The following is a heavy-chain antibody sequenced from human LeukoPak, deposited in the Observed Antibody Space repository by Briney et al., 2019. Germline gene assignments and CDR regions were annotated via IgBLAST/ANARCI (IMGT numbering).Heavy chain of an antibody. J-gene: IGHJ6*02. D-gene: IGHD3-9*01. CDR1: GFTFSSYA. CDR2: ISGSGGST. Sequence: GGSLRLSCAASGFTFSSYAMSWFRQAPGKGLEWVSAISGSGGSTYYADSVKGRFTISRDNSKNTLYLQMNSLRAEDTAVYFCAKDPSFDSYYYYGMDVWGQGTTVTVSS. CDR3: AKDPSFDSYYYYGMDV. V-gene: IGHV3-23*01.